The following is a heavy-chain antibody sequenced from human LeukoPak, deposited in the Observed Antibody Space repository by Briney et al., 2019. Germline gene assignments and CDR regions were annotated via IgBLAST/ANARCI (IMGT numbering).Heavy chain of an antibody. J-gene: IGHJ5*02. CDR2: FDPEDGET. D-gene: IGHD3-3*01. CDR1: GYTLTELS. V-gene: IGHV1-24*01. Sequence: ASVKVSCKVSGYTLTELSMHWVRQAPGKGLEWMGGFDPEDGETIYAQKFQGRVTMTEDTSTDTAYMELSSLRSEDTAVYYCATVTPSNTYYDFWSGFGWFDPWGQGTLVTVSS. CDR3: ATVTPSNTYYDFWSGFGWFDP.